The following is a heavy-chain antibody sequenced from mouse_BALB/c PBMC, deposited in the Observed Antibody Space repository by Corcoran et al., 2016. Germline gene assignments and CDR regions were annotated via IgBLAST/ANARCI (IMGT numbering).Heavy chain of an antibody. J-gene: IGHJ4*01. D-gene: IGHD6-1*01. V-gene: IGHV9-3-1*01. CDR2: INTYTGEP. CDR3: TREPYAMDY. CDR1: GYTFTNYG. Sequence: QIQLVQSGPELKKPGETVKISCKASGYTFTNYGMNWVMQAPGKGLKWMGWINTYTGEPTYADDFKGRFAFSLETSASTAYLQINNLKNEDTAKYFCTREPYAMDYWGQGTSVTVSS.